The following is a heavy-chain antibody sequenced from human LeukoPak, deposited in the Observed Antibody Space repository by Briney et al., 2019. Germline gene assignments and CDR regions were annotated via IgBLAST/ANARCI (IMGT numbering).Heavy chain of an antibody. CDR1: GFTFSSYA. J-gene: IGHJ5*02. D-gene: IGHD3-16*01. CDR2: IGRGGGAT. V-gene: IGHV3-23*01. Sequence: GGSLRLSCAASGFTFSSYAMSWVRQSPGKGLEWVSVIGRGGGATYYADSVKGRFTISRDNSKNTLYLEMNSLRPEDMAVYYCARERLKGWFDPWGQGTLVTVSS. CDR3: ARERLKGWFDP.